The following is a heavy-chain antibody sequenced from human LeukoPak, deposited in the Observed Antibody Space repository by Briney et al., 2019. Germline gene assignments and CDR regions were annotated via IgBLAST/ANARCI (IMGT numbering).Heavy chain of an antibody. CDR2: IYYSGST. CDR3: ARGIQDYGDYAEYFQH. CDR1: GGSISSSSYY. V-gene: IGHV4-39*07. Sequence: PSETLSLTCTVSGGSISSSSYYWGWIRQPPGKGLEWIGSIYYSGSTYYNPSLKSRVTISVDTSKNQFSLKLSSVTAADTAVYYCARGIQDYGDYAEYFQHWGQGTLVTVSS. D-gene: IGHD4-17*01. J-gene: IGHJ1*01.